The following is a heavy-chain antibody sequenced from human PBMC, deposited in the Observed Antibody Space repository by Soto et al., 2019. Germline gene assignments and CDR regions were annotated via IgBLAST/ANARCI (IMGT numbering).Heavy chain of an antibody. CDR2: ISGSDGST. D-gene: IGHD5-18*01. V-gene: IGHV3-23*01. Sequence: GSLRLSCAASGFTFSSYAMSWVRQAPGKGLEWVSAISGSDGSTYYTDSVKGRFTISRDNSKNTLYLQMNSLRAEDMVVYYCAKIPPGYSYGYFYFDYWGQGTLVTVSS. CDR1: GFTFSSYA. CDR3: AKIPPGYSYGYFYFDY. J-gene: IGHJ4*02.